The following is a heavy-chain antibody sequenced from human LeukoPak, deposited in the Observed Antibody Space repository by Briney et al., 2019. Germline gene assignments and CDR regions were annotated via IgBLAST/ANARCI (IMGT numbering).Heavy chain of an antibody. CDR1: GYTFTSXD. Sequence: XXGYTFTSXDINWVRQATGQGLEWMGWINPNSGGTNYAQKFQGRVTMTRDTSISTAYMELSRLRSDDTAVYYCARGXGLXAPVSGIFDYWGQGTLVTVSS. CDR3: ARGXGLXAPVSGIFDY. D-gene: IGHD6-6*01. CDR2: INPNSGGT. V-gene: IGHV1-2*02. J-gene: IGHJ4*02.